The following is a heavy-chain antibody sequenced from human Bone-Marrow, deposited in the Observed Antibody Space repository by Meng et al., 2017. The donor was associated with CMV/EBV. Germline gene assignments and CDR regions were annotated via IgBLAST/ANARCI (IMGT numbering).Heavy chain of an antibody. CDR1: GDSISTYY. J-gene: IGHJ4*02. CDR2: IYYSGST. Sequence: SETLSLTCTVSGDSISTYYWSWIRQPPGKGLEWIAYIYYSGSTYYNPSLKSRVTISVDTSKNQFSLKLSSVTAADTAVYYCAKGRGRYSSSWYLFDYWGQGPLVTVSS. CDR3: AKGRGRYSSSWYLFDY. D-gene: IGHD6-13*01. V-gene: IGHV4-59*12.